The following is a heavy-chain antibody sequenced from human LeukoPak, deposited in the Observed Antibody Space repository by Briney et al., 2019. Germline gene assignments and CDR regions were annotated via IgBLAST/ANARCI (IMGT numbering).Heavy chain of an antibody. V-gene: IGHV3-21*01. CDR1: GFTFSSYS. CDR3: AREGKNYYYGMDV. Sequence: GGSLRLSCAASGFTFSSYSMNWVRQAPGKGLEWASSISSSSSYIYYADSVKGRFTISRDNAKNSLYLQMNSLRAEDTAVYYCAREGKNYYYGMDVWGQGTTVTVSS. CDR2: ISSSSSYI. J-gene: IGHJ6*02.